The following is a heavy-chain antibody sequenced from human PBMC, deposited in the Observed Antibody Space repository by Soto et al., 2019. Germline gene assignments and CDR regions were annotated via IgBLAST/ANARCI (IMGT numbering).Heavy chain of an antibody. CDR1: GFTFTSSA. J-gene: IGHJ6*02. CDR3: AADTVRYYYYGMDV. V-gene: IGHV1-58*01. CDR2: IVVGSGNT. Sequence: GASVKVSCKASGFTFTSSAVRWVRQARGQRLEWIGWIVVGSGNTNYAQKFQERVTITRDMSTSTAYMELSSLRSEDTAVYYCAADTVRYYYYGMDVWGQGTTVTVSS. D-gene: IGHD4-4*01.